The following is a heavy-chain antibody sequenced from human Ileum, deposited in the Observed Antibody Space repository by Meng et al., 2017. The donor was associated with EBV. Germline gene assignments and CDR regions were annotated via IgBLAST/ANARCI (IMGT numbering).Heavy chain of an antibody. CDR3: ARYGTCGANSFYCFDP. Sequence: VPLQEGGAGPLNPSGAPSLTRGVYGGSFSNYYWTWIRQPPGKGLEWIGEISHTGTTKYNPSLKNRVTISLDTSNNQFSLNLNSVTAADTALYYCARYGTCGANSFYCFDPWGQGTLVTVFS. J-gene: IGHJ5*02. CDR2: ISHTGTT. V-gene: IGHV4-34*01. D-gene: IGHD4-23*01. CDR1: GGSFSNYY.